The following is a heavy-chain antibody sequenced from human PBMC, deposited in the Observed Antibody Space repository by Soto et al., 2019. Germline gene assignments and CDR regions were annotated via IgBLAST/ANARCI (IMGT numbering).Heavy chain of an antibody. Sequence: QVQLQESGPGLVKVSETLSLTCTVSGGSINSYYWSWIRQPPGKGLEWVADIDYSGRTNYNPSLKSRLTISVDTSKTQRSLKVRSVTAADTAVYYWAREIRLVGVTGWFDPWGQGTLVTVSS. CDR3: AREIRLVGVTGWFDP. CDR2: IDYSGRT. V-gene: IGHV4-59*01. J-gene: IGHJ5*02. CDR1: GGSINSYY. D-gene: IGHD1-26*01.